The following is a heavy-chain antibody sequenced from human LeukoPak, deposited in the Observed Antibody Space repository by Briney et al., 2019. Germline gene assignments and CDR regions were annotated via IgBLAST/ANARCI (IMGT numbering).Heavy chain of an antibody. CDR1: GYTFTSYD. J-gene: IGHJ6*02. CDR3: ARRTYYYGSGSYYKAGYYYGMDV. V-gene: IGHV1-8*01. Sequence: ASVKVSCKASGYTFTSYDINWVRQATGQGLEWMRWMNPNSGNTGYAQKFQGRVTMTRNTSISTAYMELSSLRSEDTAVYYCARRTYYYGSGSYYKAGYYYGMDVWGQGTTVTVSS. D-gene: IGHD3-10*01. CDR2: MNPNSGNT.